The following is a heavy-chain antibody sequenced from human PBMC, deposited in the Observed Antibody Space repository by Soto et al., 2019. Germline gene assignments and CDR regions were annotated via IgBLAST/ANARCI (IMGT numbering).Heavy chain of an antibody. V-gene: IGHV4-4*07. D-gene: IGHD2-15*01. Sequence: QVQLRESGPGLVKPSETLSLTCSVSGGSMSGYYWNWIRQPAGRGLEWIGRIYSRGSTMYNPSLKSRVTMLIDTSNNQFSLSLNSVTAADTAVYYCAGISEDIYYGMDVWGQGTTVTVSS. J-gene: IGHJ6*02. CDR1: GGSMSGYY. CDR3: AGISEDIYYGMDV. CDR2: IYSRGST.